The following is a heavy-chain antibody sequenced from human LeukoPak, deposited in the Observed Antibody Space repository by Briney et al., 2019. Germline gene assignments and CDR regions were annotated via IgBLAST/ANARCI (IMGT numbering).Heavy chain of an antibody. J-gene: IGHJ4*02. Sequence: QTGGSLRLSCAASGFTFSSYSMNWVRQAPGKGLEWVSYISSSNSTIYYADPVKGRFTISRDNAKNSMYLQMNSLRAEDTAVYYCARDRRMATNRVSSFDYWGQGTLVTVSS. CDR3: ARDRRMATNRVSSFDY. CDR2: ISSSNSTI. D-gene: IGHD5-24*01. CDR1: GFTFSSYS. V-gene: IGHV3-48*01.